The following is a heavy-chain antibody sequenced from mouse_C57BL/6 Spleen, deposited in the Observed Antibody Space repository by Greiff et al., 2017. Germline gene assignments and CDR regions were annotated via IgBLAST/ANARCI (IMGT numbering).Heavy chain of an antibody. Sequence: VQLQQPGAELVKPGASVKMSCKASGYTFTSYWITWVKQRPGQGLEWIGDIYPGSGSTNYNEKFKSKATLTVDTSSSTAYMQLSSLTSEDSAVYYCARSGRNYGNYDYAMDYWGQGTSVTVSS. V-gene: IGHV1-55*01. D-gene: IGHD2-1*01. CDR2: IYPGSGST. CDR1: GYTFTSYW. CDR3: ARSGRNYGNYDYAMDY. J-gene: IGHJ4*01.